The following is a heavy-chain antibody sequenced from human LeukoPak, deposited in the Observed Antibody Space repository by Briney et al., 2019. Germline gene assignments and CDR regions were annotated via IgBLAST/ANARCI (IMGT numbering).Heavy chain of an antibody. CDR1: GFTFSSYA. D-gene: IGHD2-2*01. J-gene: IGHJ6*02. Sequence: GVSLRLSCAASGFTFSSYAMSWVRQAPGKGLEWVSAISDSTYYADSVKGRFTISRDNSKNTMYLLMNSLRAEDTAVYFCARYCITTSCQDDNSYYGMDVWGQGTTVTVSS. CDR2: ISDST. CDR3: ARYCITTSCQDDNSYYGMDV. V-gene: IGHV3-23*01.